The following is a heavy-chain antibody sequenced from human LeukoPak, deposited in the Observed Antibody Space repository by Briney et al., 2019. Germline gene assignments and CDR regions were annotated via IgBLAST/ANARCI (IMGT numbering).Heavy chain of an antibody. Sequence: PGGSLRLSCAASGFTFSSYAMSWVRQAPGKGLEWVSAISGSGGSTYYADSVKGRFTISRDNSKNTLYLQMNSLRADDTAVYSWARLIGYCSSTSCYAHAFDIWGQGTMVTVSS. CDR2: ISGSGGST. CDR3: ARLIGYCSSTSCYAHAFDI. CDR1: GFTFSSYA. J-gene: IGHJ3*02. V-gene: IGHV3-23*01. D-gene: IGHD2-2*01.